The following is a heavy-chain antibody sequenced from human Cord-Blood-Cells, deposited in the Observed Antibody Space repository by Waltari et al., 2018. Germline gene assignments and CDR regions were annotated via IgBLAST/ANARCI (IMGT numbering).Heavy chain of an antibody. CDR3: AKTFSDCSGGSCYSSPHY. D-gene: IGHD2-15*01. Sequence: EVQLLESGGGLVQPGGSLRLSCAASGFTFSSYAMSWVRQAPGKGLEWVSAISGSGGSTYYADSVKGRFTISRDNSKNTLYLQMNSLRVEDTAVYYCAKTFSDCSGGSCYSSPHYWGQGTLVTVSS. CDR1: GFTFSSYA. J-gene: IGHJ4*02. V-gene: IGHV3-23*01. CDR2: ISGSGGST.